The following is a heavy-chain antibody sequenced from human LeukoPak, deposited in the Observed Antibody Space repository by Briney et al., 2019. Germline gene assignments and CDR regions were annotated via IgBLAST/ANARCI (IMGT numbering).Heavy chain of an antibody. CDR1: GGSISNNNNW. CDR3: ARGSLYSSTWLALNWFDP. D-gene: IGHD6-13*01. J-gene: IGHJ5*02. V-gene: IGHV4-4*02. Sequence: SGTLSLTCAVSGGSISNNNNWWSWVRQPPGTGLEWIGEIYRSGTTNYNPSLKSRVTMSVDTSKNQFSLTLRSVTAVDTAVYYCARGSLYSSTWLALNWFDPWGQGTLVTVSS. CDR2: IYRSGTT.